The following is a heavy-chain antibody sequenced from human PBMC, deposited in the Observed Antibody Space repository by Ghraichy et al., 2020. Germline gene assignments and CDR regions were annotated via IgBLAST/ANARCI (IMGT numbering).Heavy chain of an antibody. CDR1: GFTVSNNY. CDR3: ARDLANVETTVLGTYYYDYMDV. Sequence: GGSLRLSCAASGFTVSNNYMSWVRQAPGKGLEWVSVIYSGITTYYADSVKGRFTISRDNSKNTLYLQMNSLRAEDTAVYYCARDLANVETTVLGTYYYDYMDVWGRGTTVTVSS. CDR2: IYSGITT. D-gene: IGHD1-1*01. V-gene: IGHV3-66*02. J-gene: IGHJ6*03.